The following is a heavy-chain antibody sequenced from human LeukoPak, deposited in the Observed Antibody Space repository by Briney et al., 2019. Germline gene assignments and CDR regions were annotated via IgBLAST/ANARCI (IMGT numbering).Heavy chain of an antibody. CDR3: AKEAFWPVGFDP. J-gene: IGHJ5*02. CDR2: IKEDGSEI. Sequence: GGSLRLSCEASAFTFSSYWMSWVRQAPGKGLEWVANIKEDGSEINYVDSVKGRFTISRDNAKNSLFLQMNSLRVEDTAVYYCAKEAFWPVGFDPWGQGALVTVSS. CDR1: AFTFSSYW. D-gene: IGHD3-3*01. V-gene: IGHV3-7*01.